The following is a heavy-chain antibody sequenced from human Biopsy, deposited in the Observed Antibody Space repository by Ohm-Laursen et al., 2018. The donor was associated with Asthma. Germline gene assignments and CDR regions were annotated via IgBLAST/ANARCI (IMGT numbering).Heavy chain of an antibody. J-gene: IGHJ6*02. V-gene: IGHV1-69*01. D-gene: IGHD6-19*01. Sequence: SSVKVSCKTPGGTFSNFAISWVRQAPGQGLEWLGGIMTVFGTTNYAQRFQGRVTITADESTSTAYMEVTSLRSEDTAIYYCARCQVGYSSGWSLLLKKIYYSGMGVWGQGTAVTVSS. CDR1: GGTFSNFA. CDR2: IMTVFGTT. CDR3: ARCQVGYSSGWSLLLKKIYYSGMGV.